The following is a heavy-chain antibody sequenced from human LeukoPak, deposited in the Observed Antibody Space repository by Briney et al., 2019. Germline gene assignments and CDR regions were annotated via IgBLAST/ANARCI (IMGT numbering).Heavy chain of an antibody. D-gene: IGHD5-12*01. J-gene: IGHJ4*02. CDR1: GFTFSSYSLN. V-gene: IGHV4-59*05. CDR2: IYYSGST. CDR3: ARPGIPSGFFDY. Sequence: GSLRLSCAASGFTFSSYSLNWVRQAPGKGLEWIGSIYYSGSTYYNPSLKSRVTISVDTSKNQFSLKLSSVTAADTAVYYCARPGIPSGFFDYWGRGTLVTVSS.